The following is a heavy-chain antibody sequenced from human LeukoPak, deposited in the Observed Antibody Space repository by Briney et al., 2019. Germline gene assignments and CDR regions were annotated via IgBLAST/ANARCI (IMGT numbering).Heavy chain of an antibody. CDR1: GYTFTSYG. Sequence: ASVKVSYKASGYTFTSYGISWVRQAPGQGLEWMGWISAYNGNTNYAQKLQGRVTMTTDTSTSTAYMELRSLRSDDTAVYYCARVGENTIFGVVMDYYYYYGMDVWGQGTTVTVSS. J-gene: IGHJ6*02. V-gene: IGHV1-18*01. CDR3: ARVGENTIFGVVMDYYYYYGMDV. D-gene: IGHD3-3*01. CDR2: ISAYNGNT.